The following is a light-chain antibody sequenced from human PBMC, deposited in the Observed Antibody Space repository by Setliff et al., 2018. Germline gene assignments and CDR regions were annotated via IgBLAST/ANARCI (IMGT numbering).Light chain of an antibody. Sequence: ALAQPPSASGSPGQSVTISCTGTSSDVGGYNYVSWYQQYPGKAPKLMIYEVSKRPSGVPDRFSGSKSGNTASLTVSGLQAEDEADYYCSSYAGSNNVFGTGTKVTVL. CDR1: SSDVGGYNY. CDR2: EVS. CDR3: SSYAGSNNV. J-gene: IGLJ1*01. V-gene: IGLV2-8*01.